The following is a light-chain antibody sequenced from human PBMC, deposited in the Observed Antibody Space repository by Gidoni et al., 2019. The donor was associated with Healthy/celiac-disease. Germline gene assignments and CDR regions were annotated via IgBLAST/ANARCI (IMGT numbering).Light chain of an antibody. CDR3: QQYNSYSIFT. J-gene: IGKJ3*01. V-gene: IGKV1-5*01. CDR2: DAS. CDR1: QSISSW. Sequence: DIQMTQTPSTLSASVGDRVTITFRASQSISSWLAWYQQKQGKATKLLIYDASSLESGVPSRFSGSGSGTEFTLTISSLQPDDFATYYCQQYNSYSIFTFGPGTKVDIK.